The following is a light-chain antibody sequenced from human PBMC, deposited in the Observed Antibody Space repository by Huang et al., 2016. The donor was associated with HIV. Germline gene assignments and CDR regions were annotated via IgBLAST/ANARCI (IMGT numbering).Light chain of an antibody. CDR1: QSVGGS. CDR3: QQRTNWPPGFT. Sequence: EIVLTQSPATLSLSPGERATLSCRASQSVGGSLAWYQQKPGQAPRLLIYDASNRATGIPDRFSGSGSGTDFTLTISSLEPEDFAVYYCQQRTNWPPGFTFGPGTKVDIK. J-gene: IGKJ3*01. CDR2: DAS. V-gene: IGKV3-11*01.